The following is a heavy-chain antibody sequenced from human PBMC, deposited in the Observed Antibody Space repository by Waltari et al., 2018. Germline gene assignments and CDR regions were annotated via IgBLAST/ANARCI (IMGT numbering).Heavy chain of an antibody. CDR1: GFTFRNTW. CDR2: IKSKAHGGTA. J-gene: IGHJ4*02. V-gene: IGHV3-15*01. D-gene: IGHD3-9*01. CDR3: TAARGYYDILTGYYFDY. Sequence: DVQLVESGGGLVKPGGSLRLSCAVSGFTFRNTWMSWVRRAPGKGLAWVGRIKSKAHGGTADYAAPVKGRFSISRDDSKDTLYLQMNSLETEDTAVYYCTAARGYYDILTGYYFDYWGQGTLVTVSS.